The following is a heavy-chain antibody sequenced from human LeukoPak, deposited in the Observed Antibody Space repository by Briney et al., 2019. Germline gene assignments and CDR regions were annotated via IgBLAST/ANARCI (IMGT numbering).Heavy chain of an antibody. CDR2: ISTSGST. CDR1: GGSFSGYY. Sequence: SETLSLTCAVYGGSFSGYYWSWVRQPAGKGLESIGHISTSGSTNYNPSLKSRVTMSVDTSKNQFSLKLSSVTAADTAVYYCARVRYSDSSVLTRKRSYYFDYWGQGTLVTVSS. V-gene: IGHV4-59*10. CDR3: ARVRYSDSSVLTRKRSYYFDY. J-gene: IGHJ4*02. D-gene: IGHD3-22*01.